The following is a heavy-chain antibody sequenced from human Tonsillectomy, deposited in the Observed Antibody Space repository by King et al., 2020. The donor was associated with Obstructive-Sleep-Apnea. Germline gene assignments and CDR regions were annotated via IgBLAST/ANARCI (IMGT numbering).Heavy chain of an antibody. V-gene: IGHV4-4*02. CDR1: GGSISSSNW. D-gene: IGHD4-11*01. J-gene: IGHJ4*02. CDR2: IYHTGST. CDR3: GRWTVTTQIDY. Sequence: QLQESGPGLVKPSGTLSLTCAVSGGSISSSNWWSWVRQPPRKGLEWIGEIYHTGSTNYNPSLKSRVTMSLDKAKNQFSLNLNSLTAADTAVYYCGRWTVTTQIDYWGRGTLVTVSS.